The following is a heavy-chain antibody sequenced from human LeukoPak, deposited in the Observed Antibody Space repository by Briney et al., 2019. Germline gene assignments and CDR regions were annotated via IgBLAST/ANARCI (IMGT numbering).Heavy chain of an antibody. CDR1: GFTFSTSA. D-gene: IGHD2/OR15-2a*01. J-gene: IGHJ5*02. CDR2: ISGSGDGT. CDR3: AKDISTSS. Sequence: GGSLRLSCVASGFTFSTSAMTWVRLGPGKGLEWVSAISGSGDGTYYTDSVKGRFTISRDNSKNTLYLHMTSLGAEDTAIYYCAKDISTSSWGQGTLVTVSS. V-gene: IGHV3-23*01.